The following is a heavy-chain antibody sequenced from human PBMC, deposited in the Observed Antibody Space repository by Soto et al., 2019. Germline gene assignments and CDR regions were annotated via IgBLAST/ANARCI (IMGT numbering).Heavy chain of an antibody. CDR2: ISWNSGSI. V-gene: IGHV3-9*01. CDR3: AKDTNYDFWSGYYHT. J-gene: IGHJ4*02. Sequence: EVQLVESGGGLVQPGRSLRLSCAASGFTFDDYAMHWVRQALGKGLEWVSGISWNSGSIGYADSVKGRFTISRDNAKNSLYLQMNSLRAEDTALYYCAKDTNYDFWSGYYHTWGQGTLVTVSS. D-gene: IGHD3-3*01. CDR1: GFTFDDYA.